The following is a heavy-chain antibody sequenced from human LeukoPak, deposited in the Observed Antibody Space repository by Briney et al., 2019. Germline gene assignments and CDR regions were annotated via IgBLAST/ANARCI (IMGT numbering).Heavy chain of an antibody. V-gene: IGHV3-30*02. CDR3: ARGHIVVLTAPDY. CDR2: IRYDGSNK. D-gene: IGHD2-21*02. Sequence: GGSLRLSCAASGFIFNTYVMHWVRQAPGKGLEWLAFIRYDGSNKNYADSVKGRFTISRDNTKNSLYLQMNSLRAEDTAVYYCARGHIVVLTAPDYWGQGTLVTVSS. J-gene: IGHJ4*02. CDR1: GFIFNTYV.